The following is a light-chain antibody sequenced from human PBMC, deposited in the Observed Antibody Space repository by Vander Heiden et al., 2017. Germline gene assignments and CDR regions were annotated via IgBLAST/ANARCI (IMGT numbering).Light chain of an antibody. CDR2: KDS. CDR3: QSADSSGTRGV. V-gene: IGLV3-25*03. J-gene: IGLJ1*01. CDR1: ALPKQY. Sequence: SYQLTQPPSVSVSPGQTARITCPGDALPKQYAYWYQQKPGQAPVLVIYKDSERPSGIPERFSGSSSGTTVTLTISGVQAEDEADYYCQSADSSGTRGVFGTGTKVTVL.